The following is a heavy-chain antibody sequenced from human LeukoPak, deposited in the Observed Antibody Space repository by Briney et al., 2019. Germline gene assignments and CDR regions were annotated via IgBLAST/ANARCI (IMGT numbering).Heavy chain of an antibody. Sequence: GGSLRLSCAASGFTFTDAWMSWVRQAPGKGLEWVGRIKSKSDGGTAEYGAPVKGRFTISRDDSKHTLYLQMDSLRTEDTAVYYCVTISGYSSGPFEDWGQGTLVTVSS. V-gene: IGHV3-15*01. CDR3: VTISGYSSGPFED. CDR1: GFTFTDAW. J-gene: IGHJ4*02. D-gene: IGHD6-19*01. CDR2: IKSKSDGGTA.